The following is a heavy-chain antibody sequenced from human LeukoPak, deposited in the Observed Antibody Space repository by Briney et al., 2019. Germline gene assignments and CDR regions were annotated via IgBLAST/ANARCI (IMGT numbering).Heavy chain of an antibody. D-gene: IGHD3-10*01. CDR1: GYTFTSCY. J-gene: IGHJ4*02. Sequence: ASVEVSCKASGYTFTSCYMHWVRQAPGQGLEWMGIINPSGGSTSYAQKFQGRVTMTRDMSTSTVYMELSSLRSEDTAVYYCARGRIFGAGFDYWGQGTLVTVSS. V-gene: IGHV1-46*01. CDR3: ARGRIFGAGFDY. CDR2: INPSGGST.